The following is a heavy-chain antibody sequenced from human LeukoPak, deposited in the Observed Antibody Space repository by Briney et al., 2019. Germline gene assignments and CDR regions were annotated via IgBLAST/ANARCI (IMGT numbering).Heavy chain of an antibody. D-gene: IGHD3-22*01. CDR1: GYIFTSYY. Sequence: ASVKVSCKASGYIFTSYYMYWVRQAPGQGLEWMGVINPSGGSIRYAQKFQGRVTMTRDTSTSTVYMELSSLRSEDTAVYYCAVDSSGYWVYWGQGTLVTVSS. CDR3: AVDSSGYWVY. V-gene: IGHV1-46*01. J-gene: IGHJ4*02. CDR2: INPSGGSI.